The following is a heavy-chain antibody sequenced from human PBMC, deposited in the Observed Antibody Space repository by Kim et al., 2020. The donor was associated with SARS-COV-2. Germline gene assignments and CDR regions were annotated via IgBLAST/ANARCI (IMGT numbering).Heavy chain of an antibody. Sequence: GGSLRLSCAASEFSFSSYSMNWVRQAPGKGLEWVSYISRISSTINYADSVKGRFTISRDDAKKSLYLQMNSLRDEDTAVYYCARGFSDLGYNYYYMDVWG. V-gene: IGHV3-48*02. CDR3: ARGFSDLGYNYYYMDV. CDR1: EFSFSSYS. D-gene: IGHD3-10*01. CDR2: ISRISSTI. J-gene: IGHJ6*03.